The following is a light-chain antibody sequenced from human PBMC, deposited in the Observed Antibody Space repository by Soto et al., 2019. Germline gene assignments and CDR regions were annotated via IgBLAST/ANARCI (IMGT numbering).Light chain of an antibody. J-gene: IGKJ1*01. V-gene: IGKV3-20*01. CDR3: QPYGSSGT. Sequence: RAPGRVCVSLGVGAALFCRASQSVSNNYLAWYEQKPGQATRLLIYGASNRATGIPDRFSGIGSGTDSTLTLSRLEPEEFAVDDCQPYGSSGTFGPGTKVDIK. CDR1: QSVSNNY. CDR2: GAS.